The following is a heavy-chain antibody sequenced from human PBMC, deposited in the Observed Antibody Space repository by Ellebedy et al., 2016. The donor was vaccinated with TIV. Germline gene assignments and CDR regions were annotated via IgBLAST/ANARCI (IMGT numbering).Heavy chain of an antibody. CDR3: ASTRV. D-gene: IGHD3-3*01. J-gene: IGHJ6*02. Sequence: GFTFSSYAFHWVRQAPGKGLEWVAVMSSDGSDEYYAGSVKGRFTISRDNSNNTLYLQMNSLRAEDTAVYYCASTRVWGQGTTVTVSS. CDR2: MSSDGSDE. CDR1: GFTFSSYA. V-gene: IGHV3-30-3*01.